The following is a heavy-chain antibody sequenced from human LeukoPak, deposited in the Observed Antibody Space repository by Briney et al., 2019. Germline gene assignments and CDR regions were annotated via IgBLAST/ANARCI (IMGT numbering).Heavy chain of an antibody. CDR1: GFTFSSYG. Sequence: GRSLRLSCAASGFTFSSYGMRWVRQAPGKGLEWVAVIWYDGSNKYYADSVKGRFTISRDNSKNTLYLQMNSLRAEDTAVYYCARGRYSSGWSPPVFSDDYFDYWGQGTLVTVSS. J-gene: IGHJ4*02. V-gene: IGHV3-33*01. D-gene: IGHD6-19*01. CDR3: ARGRYSSGWSPPVFSDDYFDY. CDR2: IWYDGSNK.